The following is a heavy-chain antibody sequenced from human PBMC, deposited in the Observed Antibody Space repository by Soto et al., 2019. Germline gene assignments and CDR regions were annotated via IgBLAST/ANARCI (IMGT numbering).Heavy chain of an antibody. CDR1: GYIFSRYG. J-gene: IGHJ6*02. D-gene: IGHD6-13*01. CDR2: ISGYNGNT. V-gene: IGHV1-18*04. CDR3: AREAAAERNYYGLDV. Sequence: QVQLVQSGPEVRKPGASVKVSCKASGYIFSRYGISWVRQAPGQGLEWMAWISGYNGNTKFGERVQGRVNVTTDTSTSTAYMELSSLRSDATAVYYCAREAAAERNYYGLDVWGQGTTVIVSS.